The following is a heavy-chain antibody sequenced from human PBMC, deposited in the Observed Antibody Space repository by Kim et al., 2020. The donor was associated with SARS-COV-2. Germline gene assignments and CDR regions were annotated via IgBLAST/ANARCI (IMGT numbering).Heavy chain of an antibody. CDR1: GGSISSSSYY. Sequence: SETLSLTCTVSGGSISSSSYYWGWIRQPPGKGLEWIGSIYYSGSTYYNPSLKSRVTISVDTSKNQFSLKLSSVTAADTAVYYCARSLGAGPSAIFGVVMMPDAFDIWGRGTMVTVSS. V-gene: IGHV4-39*01. CDR2: IYYSGST. D-gene: IGHD3-3*01. CDR3: ARSLGAGPSAIFGVVMMPDAFDI. J-gene: IGHJ3*02.